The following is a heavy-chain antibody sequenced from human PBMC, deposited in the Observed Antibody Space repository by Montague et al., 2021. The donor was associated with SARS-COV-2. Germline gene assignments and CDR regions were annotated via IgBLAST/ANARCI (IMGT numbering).Heavy chain of an antibody. D-gene: IGHD1-26*01. J-gene: IGHJ4*02. CDR3: ARESGSGSYYDYFDY. CDR2: ISSSGSTI. V-gene: IGHV3-11*01. Sequence: SLRLSCAASGFTFSDYYMSWIRQAPGKGLEWVSYISSSGSTIHYADSVKGRFTISRDNAKNSLYLQMNSLRAEDTAIYYCARESGSGSYYDYFDYWGQGTLVTVSS. CDR1: GFTFSDYY.